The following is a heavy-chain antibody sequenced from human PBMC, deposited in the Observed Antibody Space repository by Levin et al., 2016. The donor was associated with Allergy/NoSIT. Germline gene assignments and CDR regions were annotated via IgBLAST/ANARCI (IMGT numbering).Heavy chain of an antibody. CDR3: ARAGDYLANNWFDP. CDR1: GYTFTSYG. Sequence: ASVKVSCKASGYTFTSYGIGWVRQAPGQGLEWMGWISAYNGNTNYAQKLQGRVTMTTDTSTSTAYMELRSLRSDDTAVYYCARAGDYLANNWFDPWGQGTLVTVSS. CDR2: ISAYNGNT. D-gene: IGHD4-17*01. J-gene: IGHJ5*02. V-gene: IGHV1-18*01.